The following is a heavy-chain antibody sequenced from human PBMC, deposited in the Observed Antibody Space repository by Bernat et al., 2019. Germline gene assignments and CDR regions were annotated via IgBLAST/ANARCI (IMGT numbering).Heavy chain of an antibody. V-gene: IGHV3-21*05. J-gene: IGHJ5*02. D-gene: IGHD4-4*01. CDR1: GFTFSDFS. Sequence: EMQLVESGGGLVKPGGSLRLSCTASGFTFSDFSMNWVRQAPGKGLEWLSYISRISSHIYYADSVKGRFTISRDNANSTLYLQMNRLRADDTAVYYCAGDPADSLTRNWFDPWGQGTLVTVSS. CDR3: AGDPADSLTRNWFDP. CDR2: ISRISSHI.